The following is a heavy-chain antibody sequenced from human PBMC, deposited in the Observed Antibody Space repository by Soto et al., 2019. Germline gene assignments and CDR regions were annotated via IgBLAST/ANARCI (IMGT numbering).Heavy chain of an antibody. Sequence: PGGSLRLSCAASGFTFSSYSMNLVRQAPGKGLECVSYISSSSSTIYYADSVKGRFTISRDXAKNSMYLQMNSLRDEDTAVYYCARVPPYYYDFWSGYYTGDYYYYGMDVWGQGTTVTVSS. CDR1: GFTFSSYS. V-gene: IGHV3-48*02. J-gene: IGHJ6*02. CDR3: ARVPPYYYDFWSGYYTGDYYYYGMDV. D-gene: IGHD3-3*01. CDR2: ISSSSSTI.